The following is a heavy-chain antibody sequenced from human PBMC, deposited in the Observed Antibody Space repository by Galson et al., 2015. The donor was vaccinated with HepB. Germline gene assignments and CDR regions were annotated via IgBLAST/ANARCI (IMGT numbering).Heavy chain of an antibody. D-gene: IGHD3-16*01. V-gene: IGHV3-33*08. J-gene: IGHJ4*02. CDR2: IHYDGGNK. Sequence: SLRLSCAASGFTFDDYAMHWVRQAPGKGLEWVAVIHYDGGNKNYADSVKGRFTISRDNSRNTLYLQMNSLRAEDTAVYYCARDPGQFDYVWGSYFDYWGQGDLVTVSP. CDR3: ARDPGQFDYVWGSYFDY. CDR1: GFTFDDYA.